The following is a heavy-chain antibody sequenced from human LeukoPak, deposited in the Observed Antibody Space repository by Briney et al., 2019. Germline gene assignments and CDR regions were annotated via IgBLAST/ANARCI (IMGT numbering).Heavy chain of an antibody. J-gene: IGHJ4*02. Sequence: GGSLRLSCAASGFTFSSYWMHWVRQAPGKGLVWVSRINGDGSSTSYADSVKGRFTISRDDAKNTLYLQMNSLRAEDTAVYYCARGYSSSYRIDYWGQGTLVTVSS. CDR3: ARGYSSSYRIDY. CDR2: INGDGSST. V-gene: IGHV3-74*01. CDR1: GFTFSSYW. D-gene: IGHD6-6*01.